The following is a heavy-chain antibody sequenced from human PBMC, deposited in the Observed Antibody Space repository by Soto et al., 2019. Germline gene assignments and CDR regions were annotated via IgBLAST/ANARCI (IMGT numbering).Heavy chain of an antibody. D-gene: IGHD5-12*01. CDR1: GFTFSSYS. Sequence: EVQLVESGGGLVKPGGSLRLSCAASGFTFSSYSMNWVRQAPGKGLEWVSSISGSSSYLYYADSVKGRFTISRDNVKNSLFLQMNSMRAEDTAVYYCARDSGSGYAFDYWGQGTLVTVSS. V-gene: IGHV3-21*01. J-gene: IGHJ4*02. CDR3: ARDSGSGYAFDY. CDR2: ISGSSSYL.